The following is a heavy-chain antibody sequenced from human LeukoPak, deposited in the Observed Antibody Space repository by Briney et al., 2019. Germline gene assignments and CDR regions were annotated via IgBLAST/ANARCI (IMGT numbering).Heavy chain of an antibody. V-gene: IGHV3-48*04. CDR2: ISSSSTI. CDR3: ARDYDFTADV. J-gene: IGHJ6*04. CDR1: GFTFSSYS. D-gene: IGHD3-3*01. Sequence: PGGSLRLSCAASGFTFSSYSMNWVRQAPGKGLEWVSYISSSSTIYYADSVKGRFTISRDNAKNSLYLQMNSLRAEDTAVYYCARDYDFTADVWGKGTTVTVSS.